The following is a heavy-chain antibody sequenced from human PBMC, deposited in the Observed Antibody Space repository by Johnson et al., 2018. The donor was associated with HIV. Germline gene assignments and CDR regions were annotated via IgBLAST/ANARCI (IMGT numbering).Heavy chain of an antibody. D-gene: IGHD6-13*01. V-gene: IGHV3-30*02. CDR1: GFSFSHYG. CDR3: ARGAAAAPGGFDI. CDR2: IPYDGSKT. Sequence: QVQLVESGGGVVQPGGSLRLSCVASGFSFSHYGMHWVRQGPGKGLEWVAFIPYDGSKTYYGDSVKGRLTISRDNSENTLYLQMNSLRAEDTAVYYCARGAAAAPGGFDIWGQGTVVTVSS. J-gene: IGHJ3*02.